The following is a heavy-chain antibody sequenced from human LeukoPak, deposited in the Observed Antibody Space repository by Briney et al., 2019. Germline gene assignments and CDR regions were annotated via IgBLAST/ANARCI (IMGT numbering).Heavy chain of an antibody. CDR1: GFTFSSYS. CDR2: ISSSSSTI. J-gene: IGHJ6*03. CDR3: ARKSHFSYDFWSGYYRSVGYYYMDV. Sequence: TGGSLRLSCAASGFTFSSYSMNWVRQAPGKGLEWVSYISSSSSTIYYADSVKGRFTISRDNAKNSLYLQMNSLRAEDTAVYYCARKSHFSYDFWSGYYRSVGYYYMDVWGKGTTVTVSS. D-gene: IGHD3-3*01. V-gene: IGHV3-48*01.